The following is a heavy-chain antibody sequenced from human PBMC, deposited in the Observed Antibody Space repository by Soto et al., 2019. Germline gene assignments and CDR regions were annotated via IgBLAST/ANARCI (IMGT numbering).Heavy chain of an antibody. CDR2: MNPNSGNT. V-gene: IGHV1-8*01. J-gene: IGHJ6*03. CDR1: GYTFTSFD. D-gene: IGHD4-17*01. Sequence: ASVKVSCKASGYTFTSFDINWVRQATGQGLEWMGWMNPNSGNTGYAQKFQGRVTMTRNTSISTAYMELSSLRSEDTAVYYCARAPALTSVTTYYMDVWGKGTTVTVSS. CDR3: ARAPALTSVTTYYMDV.